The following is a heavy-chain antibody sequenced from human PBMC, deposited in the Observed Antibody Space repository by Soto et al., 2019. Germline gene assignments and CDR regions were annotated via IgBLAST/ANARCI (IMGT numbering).Heavy chain of an antibody. CDR2: INTKSGGT. V-gene: IGHV1-2*02. CDR1: GDTFTANY. Sequence: GASVKVSCKASGDTFTANYIHWVRQAPGQGFEWMGWINTKSGGTKYPQKFQGRLTMTRDTSLSTVYMTLTRLTSDDTAVYYCARDRAKCGGSAGFDYWGQGTLVTVSS. J-gene: IGHJ4*02. D-gene: IGHD2-15*01. CDR3: ARDRAKCGGSAGFDY.